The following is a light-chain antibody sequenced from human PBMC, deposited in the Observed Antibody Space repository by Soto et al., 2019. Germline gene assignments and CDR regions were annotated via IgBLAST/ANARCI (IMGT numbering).Light chain of an antibody. CDR3: QHYDNLLLFP. Sequence: DIQMTQSPSSLSASVGDRVTITCQASQNIANYLNWYQQKPGKAPKLLIFDASNLETGGPSRFSGSGSATDFTFTISRLQPEDIATYYCQHYDNLLLFPFGPGTKVDI. J-gene: IGKJ3*01. CDR1: QNIANY. V-gene: IGKV1-33*01. CDR2: DAS.